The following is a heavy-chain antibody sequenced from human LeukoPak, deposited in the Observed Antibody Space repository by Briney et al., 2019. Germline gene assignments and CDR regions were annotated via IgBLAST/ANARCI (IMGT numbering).Heavy chain of an antibody. CDR2: IYTSGST. CDR3: ARAGSSWYYYYYYMDV. CDR1: GGSISSRSYY. J-gene: IGHJ6*03. Sequence: SETLTLTCTVSGGSISSRSYYWGRIRQPAGKGLEWIGRIYTSGSTNYNPSLKSRVTMSEDTSKNQFSLKLSSVTAADTAVYYCARAGSSWYYYYYYMDVWGKGTTVTVSS. V-gene: IGHV4-61*02. D-gene: IGHD6-13*01.